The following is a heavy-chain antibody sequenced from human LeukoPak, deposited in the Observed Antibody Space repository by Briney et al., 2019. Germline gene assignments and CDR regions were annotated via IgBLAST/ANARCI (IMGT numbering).Heavy chain of an antibody. Sequence: GGSLRLCCAASGFTVSVNYMSWVRQAPGKGLEWVSVIYSGGSTYYADSVKGRFTISRDNSKNTVYLQMSSLRAEDTAVYYCARDGSYARSFDYWGQGTLVTVAT. CDR2: IYSGGST. D-gene: IGHD2-2*01. CDR3: ARDGSYARSFDY. J-gene: IGHJ4*02. CDR1: GFTVSVNY. V-gene: IGHV3-53*01.